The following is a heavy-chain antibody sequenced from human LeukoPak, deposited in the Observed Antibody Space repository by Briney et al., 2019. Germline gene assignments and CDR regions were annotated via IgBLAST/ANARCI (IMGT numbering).Heavy chain of an antibody. CDR1: RFTFSSYA. CDR3: AKDRGAAAGRAVFDY. J-gene: IGHJ4*02. V-gene: IGHV3-23*01. CDR2: ISGSGGST. D-gene: IGHD6-13*01. Sequence: GGSLRLSCAASRFTFSSYAMSWVRQAPGKGLEWVSAISGSGGSTYYADSVKGRFTISRDNSKNTLYLQMNSLRAEDTAVYYCAKDRGAAAGRAVFDYWGQGNLVTVSS.